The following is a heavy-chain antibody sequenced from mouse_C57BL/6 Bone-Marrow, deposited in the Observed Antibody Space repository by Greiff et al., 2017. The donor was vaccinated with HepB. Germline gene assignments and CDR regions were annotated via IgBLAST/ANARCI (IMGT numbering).Heavy chain of an antibody. V-gene: IGHV14-4*01. Sequence: DVQLQESGAELVRPGASVKLSCTASGFNIKDDYMHWVKQRPEQGLEWIGWIDPENGDTEYASKFQGKATITADTSSNTAYLQLSSLTSEDTAVYYCTTTVVARVDYWGQGTTLTVSS. D-gene: IGHD1-1*01. CDR2: IDPENGDT. CDR3: TTTVVARVDY. J-gene: IGHJ2*01. CDR1: GFNIKDDY.